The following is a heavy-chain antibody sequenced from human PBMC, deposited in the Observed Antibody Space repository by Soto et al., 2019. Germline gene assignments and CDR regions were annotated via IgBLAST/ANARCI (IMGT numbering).Heavy chain of an antibody. CDR3: ARGVYGSFDY. J-gene: IGHJ4*02. Sequence: GESLKISCAASGFTFSSYSMNWVRQAPGKGLEWVSYISSSSSTIYYADSVKGRFTISRDNAKNSLYLQMNSLRDEDTAVYYCARGVYGSFDYWGQGTLVTVSS. V-gene: IGHV3-48*02. CDR1: GFTFSSYS. D-gene: IGHD4-17*01. CDR2: ISSSSSTI.